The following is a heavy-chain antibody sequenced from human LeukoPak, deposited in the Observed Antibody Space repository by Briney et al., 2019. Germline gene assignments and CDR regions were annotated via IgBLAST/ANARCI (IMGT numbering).Heavy chain of an antibody. V-gene: IGHV4-59*02. J-gene: IGHJ4*02. Sequence: SGTLSLTCTVSSGSVSSYYWGWVRQPPGKGLEWVGDIYYSGSTNFNPSLKSRVTISVDKSKKLFSLKLTPMAAAGTAMYYFALSGCNSPFDYWGQRTLVSVSS. CDR3: ALSGCNSPFDY. CDR1: SGSVSSYY. CDR2: IYYSGST. D-gene: IGHD4-23*01.